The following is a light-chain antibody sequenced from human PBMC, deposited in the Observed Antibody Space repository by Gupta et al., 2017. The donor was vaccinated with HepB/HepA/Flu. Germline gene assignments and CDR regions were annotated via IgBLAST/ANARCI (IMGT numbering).Light chain of an antibody. Sequence: EIVMTQSPATLSVSPGERATLSCRASQSISSNLAWYQQKPGQAPRHLIYGASTRATGVPVRFSGSGSLTEFTLTISSLQSEDFAVYYCQQYSDWQTFGRGTKVEIK. CDR1: QSISSN. V-gene: IGKV3-15*01. J-gene: IGKJ1*01. CDR2: GAS. CDR3: QQYSDWQT.